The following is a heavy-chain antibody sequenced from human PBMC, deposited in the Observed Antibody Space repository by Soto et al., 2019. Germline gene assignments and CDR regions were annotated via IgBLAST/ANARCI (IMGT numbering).Heavy chain of an antibody. CDR1: GFPFNNYW. V-gene: IGHV3-7*03. Sequence: PGGSLRLSCVASGFPFNNYWMNWVRQTLDRGLEWVAIIKEDGSEKYFADSVRGRFTISRDNAANSVFLHMNSLRAEDTALYHCARGAGGWNHYYGMDVWGQGTTVTVSS. CDR2: IKEDGSEK. J-gene: IGHJ6*02. CDR3: ARGAGGWNHYYGMDV. D-gene: IGHD1-1*01.